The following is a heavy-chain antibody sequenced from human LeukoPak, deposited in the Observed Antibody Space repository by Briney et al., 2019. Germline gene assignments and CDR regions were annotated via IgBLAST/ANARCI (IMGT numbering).Heavy chain of an antibody. CDR1: GFTFDDYA. V-gene: IGHV3-9*01. CDR3: AKGRCSSTSCQPFDY. CDR2: ISWNSGSI. D-gene: IGHD2-2*01. Sequence: GGSLRLSCAASGFTFDDYAMHWVRQAPGKGLEWVSGISWNSGSIGYADSVKGRFTISRDNAKNSLYLQMNSLRAEDTALYYCAKGRCSSTSCQPFDYWGQGTLVTVSS. J-gene: IGHJ4*02.